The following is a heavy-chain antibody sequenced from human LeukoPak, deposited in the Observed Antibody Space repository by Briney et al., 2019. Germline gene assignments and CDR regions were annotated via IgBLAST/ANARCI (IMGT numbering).Heavy chain of an antibody. CDR1: GYTFTSYD. J-gene: IGHJ5*02. V-gene: IGHV1-8*01. Sequence: ASVKVSCKASGYTFTSYDINWVRQATGQGLEWMGWMNPNSGNTGYAQKFQGRVTMTRNTSISTAYMELSSLRSEDTAVYYCARGWLPLRGYSYGGNWFDPWGQGTLVTVSS. D-gene: IGHD5-18*01. CDR2: MNPNSGNT. CDR3: ARGWLPLRGYSYGGNWFDP.